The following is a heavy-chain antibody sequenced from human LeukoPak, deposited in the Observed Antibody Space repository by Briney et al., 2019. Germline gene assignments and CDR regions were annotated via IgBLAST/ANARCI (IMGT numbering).Heavy chain of an antibody. CDR1: GGTFSSYA. J-gene: IGHJ6*03. CDR3: ARGLGPGRYMDV. V-gene: IGHV1-69*05. Sequence: ASVKVSCKASGGTFSSYAISWVRQAPGQGLEWMGGIIPIFGTANYAQKFQGRVTITTDESTSTAYMELSSLRSEDTAVYYCARGLGPGRYMDVWGKGTTVTVSS. CDR2: IIPIFGTA.